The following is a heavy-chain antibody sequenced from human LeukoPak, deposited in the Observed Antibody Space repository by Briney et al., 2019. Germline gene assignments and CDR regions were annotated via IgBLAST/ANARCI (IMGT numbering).Heavy chain of an antibody. CDR1: GFTFVDYA. D-gene: IGHD3-10*01. Sequence: GGSLRLSCAASGFTFVDYAMHWVRQAPGKGLEWVSGISWNSGSIGYADSVKGRFTISRDNAKNSLYLQMNSLRAEDTALYYCAKPQNRDYYGSGSYYSVFDYWGQGTLVTVSS. CDR2: ISWNSGSI. J-gene: IGHJ4*02. V-gene: IGHV3-9*01. CDR3: AKPQNRDYYGSGSYYSVFDY.